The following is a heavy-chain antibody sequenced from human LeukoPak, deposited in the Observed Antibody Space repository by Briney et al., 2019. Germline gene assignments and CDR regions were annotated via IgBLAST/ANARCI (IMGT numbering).Heavy chain of an antibody. CDR1: GYTFTGYY. Sequence: ASVKVSCKASGYTFTGYYMHWVRQAPGQGLEWMGWINPNSGGTNYAQKFQGRVTMTRDTSISTAYMELSRLRSDDTAVYYCARALRAQLPTSLHGRYNWFDPWGQGTLVTVSS. J-gene: IGHJ5*02. D-gene: IGHD2-2*01. CDR3: ARALRAQLPTSLHGRYNWFDP. V-gene: IGHV1-2*02. CDR2: INPNSGGT.